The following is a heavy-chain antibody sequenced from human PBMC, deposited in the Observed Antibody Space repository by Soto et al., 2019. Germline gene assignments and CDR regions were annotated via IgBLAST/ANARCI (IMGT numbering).Heavy chain of an antibody. CDR2: IYYSGST. CDR1: GGSISSYY. CDR3: ARVLDFPRYYFDY. V-gene: IGHV4-59*01. J-gene: IGHJ4*02. Sequence: TSETLSLTCTVSGGSISSYYWNWIRQPPGKGLEWIGYIYYSGSTNYNPSLKSRVTISVDTPKNQFSLKLSSVTAADTAVYYCARVLDFPRYYFDYWGQGTLVTVS.